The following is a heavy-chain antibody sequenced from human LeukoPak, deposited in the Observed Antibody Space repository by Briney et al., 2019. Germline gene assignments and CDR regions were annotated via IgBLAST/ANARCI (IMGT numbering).Heavy chain of an antibody. CDR2: VSAYNGNT. D-gene: IGHD4-17*01. V-gene: IGHV1-18*01. J-gene: IGHJ4*02. Sequence: GASVKVSCKASGYTFSGYGFSWLRQAPGQGLEWMGWVSAYNGNTIYAQSYQGRVTMTTDTSTSTAYMELRSLRPDDTAVYYCARGAGSYGDYSLWLGYWGQGTLVTVSS. CDR1: GYTFSGYG. CDR3: ARGAGSYGDYSLWLGY.